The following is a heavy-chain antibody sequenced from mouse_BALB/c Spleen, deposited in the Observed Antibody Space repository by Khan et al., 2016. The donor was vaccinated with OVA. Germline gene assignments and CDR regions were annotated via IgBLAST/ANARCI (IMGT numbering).Heavy chain of an antibody. V-gene: IGHV2-2*02. CDR1: GFSLTSYG. Sequence: QVQLKQSGPGLVQPSQSLSITCTVSGFSLTSYGVHWVRQSPGKGLEWLGVIWSGGSTDYNAAFISSLNISKDNSKSQAFFKMNSLQASDTAIYYCAGNYDYDEGLAYWGQGTLVTVSA. J-gene: IGHJ3*01. D-gene: IGHD2-4*01. CDR2: IWSGGST. CDR3: AGNYDYDEGLAY.